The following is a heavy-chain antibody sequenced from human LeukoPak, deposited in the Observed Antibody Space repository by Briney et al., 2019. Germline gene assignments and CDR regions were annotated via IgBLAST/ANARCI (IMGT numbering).Heavy chain of an antibody. CDR2: INHSGST. CDR3: ARVVVVPAAVDY. Sequence: SETLSLTCAVYGGTFSGYYWSWIRQPPGKGLEWIGEINHSGSTNYNPSLKSRVTISVDTSKNQFSLKLSSVTAADTAVYYCARVVVVPAAVDYWGQGTLVTVSS. D-gene: IGHD2-2*01. J-gene: IGHJ4*02. V-gene: IGHV4-34*01. CDR1: GGTFSGYY.